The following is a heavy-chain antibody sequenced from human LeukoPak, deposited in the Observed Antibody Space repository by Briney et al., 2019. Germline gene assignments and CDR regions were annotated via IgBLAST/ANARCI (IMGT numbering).Heavy chain of an antibody. CDR3: VRESSGWYYFDY. Sequence: SETLSLTCTVSGGSISSYYWSWIRQPPGKGLEWIGYIYYSGSTNYNPSLKSRVTISVDTSKNQFSLKLSSVTAADTAVYYCVRESSGWYYFDYWGQGTLVTVSS. J-gene: IGHJ4*02. CDR2: IYYSGST. D-gene: IGHD6-19*01. V-gene: IGHV4-59*01. CDR1: GGSISSYY.